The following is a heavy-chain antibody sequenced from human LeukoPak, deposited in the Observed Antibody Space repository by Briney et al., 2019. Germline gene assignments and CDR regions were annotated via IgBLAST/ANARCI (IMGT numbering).Heavy chain of an antibody. D-gene: IGHD1-26*01. Sequence: ASVKVSCKASGYTFTIYGISWVRQAPGQGLEWMGWISAYNGNTNYAQKLQGRVTMTTDTSTSTAYIELRSLRSDDTAVYYCERVTDTIVGATEIDYWGQGTLVTVSS. CDR3: ERVTDTIVGATEIDY. CDR2: ISAYNGNT. CDR1: GYTFTIYG. V-gene: IGHV1-18*01. J-gene: IGHJ4*02.